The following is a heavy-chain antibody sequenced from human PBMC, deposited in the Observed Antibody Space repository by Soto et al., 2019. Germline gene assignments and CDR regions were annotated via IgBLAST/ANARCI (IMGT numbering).Heavy chain of an antibody. CDR3: AAFDCSSTSCYMMAFDI. V-gene: IGHV1-58*02. J-gene: IGHJ3*02. D-gene: IGHD2-2*02. CDR2: IVVGSGNT. Sequence: GASVKVSCKASGFTFTSSAMQWVRQARGQRLEWIGWIVVGSGNTNYAQKFQERVTITRDMSTSTAYMELSSLRPEDTAVYYCAAFDCSSTSCYMMAFDIWGQGTMVTVSS. CDR1: GFTFTSSA.